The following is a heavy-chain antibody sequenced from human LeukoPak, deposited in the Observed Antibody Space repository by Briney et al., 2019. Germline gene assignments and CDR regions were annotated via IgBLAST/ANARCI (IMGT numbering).Heavy chain of an antibody. J-gene: IGHJ4*02. Sequence: GGSLRLSCADSGFTFSNYNMNWVRQAPGKGLEWVSSISSGGNFIYYAHSVKGRFTISRDNAKNSLYLQMNSLRAEDTAVYYCASGGLSCSGGTCYSWGQGTLVTVSS. CDR2: ISSGGNFI. CDR1: GFTFSNYN. CDR3: ASGGLSCSGGTCYS. V-gene: IGHV3-21*01. D-gene: IGHD2-15*01.